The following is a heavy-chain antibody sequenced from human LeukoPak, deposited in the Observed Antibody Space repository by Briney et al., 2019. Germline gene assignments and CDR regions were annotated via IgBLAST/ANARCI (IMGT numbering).Heavy chain of an antibody. CDR1: GGSISSGGYY. CDR3: AREGPRDYYYYGMDV. J-gene: IGHJ6*02. Sequence: SSQTLSLTCTVSGGSISSGGYYWSWIRQHPGKGLEWIGYIYYSGSTYYNPSLKSRVTISVDTSKNQFSLKLSSVTAADTAVYYCAREGPRDYYYYGMDVWGQGTTATVSS. CDR2: IYYSGST. V-gene: IGHV4-31*03.